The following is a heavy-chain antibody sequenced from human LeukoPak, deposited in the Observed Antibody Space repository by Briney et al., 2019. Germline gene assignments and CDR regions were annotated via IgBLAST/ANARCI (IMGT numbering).Heavy chain of an antibody. CDR1: GGTFSSYT. CDR2: IIPILGIA. J-gene: IGHJ6*02. Sequence: SVKVSCKASGGTFSSYTISWVRQAPGQGLEWMGRIIPILGIANYAQKFQGRVTITADKSTSTAYMELSSLRSEDTAVYYCARDPGCSSTSCSTDYYYYYGRDVWGQGTTVTVSS. CDR3: ARDPGCSSTSCSTDYYYYYGRDV. D-gene: IGHD2-2*02. V-gene: IGHV1-69*04.